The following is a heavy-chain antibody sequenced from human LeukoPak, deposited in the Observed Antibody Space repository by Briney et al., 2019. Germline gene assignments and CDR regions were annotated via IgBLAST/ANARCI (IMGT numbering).Heavy chain of an antibody. CDR2: ISWNSGSI. Sequence: PGGSLRLSCAASGFTFYDYAMHWVRHAPGKGLEWVSGISWNSGSIGYADSVKGRFTISRDNAKNSLYLQMNSLRAEDTALYYCAKGLPGTYYDFYGMDVWGQGTTATVSS. V-gene: IGHV3-9*01. CDR1: GFTFYDYA. D-gene: IGHD3-3*01. CDR3: AKGLPGTYYDFYGMDV. J-gene: IGHJ6*02.